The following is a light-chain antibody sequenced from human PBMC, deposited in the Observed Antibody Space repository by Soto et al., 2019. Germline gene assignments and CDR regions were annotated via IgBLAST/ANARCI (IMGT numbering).Light chain of an antibody. CDR2: DAS. CDR3: QQYDNLPPLT. CDR1: QDISNY. Sequence: DIQMTQSPSSLSASVGDRVTITWQASQDISNYLNWYQQKPGKAPKLLIYDASNLETGVPSRFSGSGSGTDFTFTISSLQPEDIATYYCQQYDNLPPLTFGGGTTVEIK. V-gene: IGKV1-33*01. J-gene: IGKJ4*01.